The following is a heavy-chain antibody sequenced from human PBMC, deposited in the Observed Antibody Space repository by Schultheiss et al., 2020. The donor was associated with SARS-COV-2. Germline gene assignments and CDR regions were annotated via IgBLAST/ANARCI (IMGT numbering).Heavy chain of an antibody. CDR3: AREDTGYFDWLYAEGYYYYGMDV. J-gene: IGHJ6*02. D-gene: IGHD3-9*01. CDR2: INSDGSST. Sequence: SCAASGFTFSSYWMHWVRQAPGKGLVWVSRINSDGSSTSYADSVKGRFTISRDNAKNTLYLQMNSLRAEDTAVYYCAREDTGYFDWLYAEGYYYYGMDVWGQGTTVTVSS. V-gene: IGHV3-74*01. CDR1: GFTFSSYW.